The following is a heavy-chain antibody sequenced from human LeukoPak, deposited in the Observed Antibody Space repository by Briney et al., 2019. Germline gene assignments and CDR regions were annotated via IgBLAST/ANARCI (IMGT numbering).Heavy chain of an antibody. CDR2: ISSSGSTI. J-gene: IGHJ5*02. D-gene: IGHD3-10*01. CDR3: ARVPRITMVRGDSNWFDP. V-gene: IGHV3-48*03. CDR1: GFTFSNYE. Sequence: QTGGSLRLSCAASGFTFSNYEMNWVRQAPGKGLEWVSYISSSGSTIYYGDSVKGRFTISRDNAKNSVYLQMNSLRAEDTAVYYCARVPRITMVRGDSNWFDPWGQGTLVTVSP.